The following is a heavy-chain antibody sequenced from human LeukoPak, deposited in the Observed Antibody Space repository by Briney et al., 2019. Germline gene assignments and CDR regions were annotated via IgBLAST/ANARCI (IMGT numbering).Heavy chain of an antibody. D-gene: IGHD5-18*01. Sequence: GASVKVSCKASGYTFTNYAMHWVRQAPGQRLEWMGWINAGNGNTKYSQKFQGRVTITRDTSASTAYMELSSLRSEDTAVYYCARGYSYGYWFDPWGQGTLVTVSS. CDR2: INAGNGNT. CDR1: GYTFTNYA. V-gene: IGHV1-3*01. CDR3: ARGYSYGYWFDP. J-gene: IGHJ5*02.